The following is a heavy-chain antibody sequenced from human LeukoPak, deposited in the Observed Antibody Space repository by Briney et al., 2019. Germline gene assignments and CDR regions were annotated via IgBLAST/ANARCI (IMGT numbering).Heavy chain of an antibody. D-gene: IGHD3-22*01. CDR2: VSGTGGRT. CDR3: GGYSSLDH. Sequence: GGSLRLSCAASGFTFSTYAMSWVRQAPGKGLEWVSVVSGTGGRTYYADSVKGRFTISRDNSKNTLYLQMDSLRVEDTAVYYCGGYSSLDHWGQGTLVTVSS. CDR1: GFTFSTYA. J-gene: IGHJ4*02. V-gene: IGHV3-23*01.